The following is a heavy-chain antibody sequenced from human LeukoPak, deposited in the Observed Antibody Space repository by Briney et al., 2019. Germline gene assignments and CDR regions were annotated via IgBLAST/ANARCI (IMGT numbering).Heavy chain of an antibody. D-gene: IGHD1-26*01. CDR2: IYPGESDT. CDR1: VYSFTTYW. CDR3: ARAGVGATKADY. J-gene: IGHJ4*02. Sequence: GESLKISCKCSVYSFTTYWIGWVRQMPGEGLEWRGIIYPGESDTRNSPSSQGEATISADKSISTAYLQWSSLKASDTAMYYYARAGVGATKADYWGQGTLVTVSS. V-gene: IGHV5-51*01.